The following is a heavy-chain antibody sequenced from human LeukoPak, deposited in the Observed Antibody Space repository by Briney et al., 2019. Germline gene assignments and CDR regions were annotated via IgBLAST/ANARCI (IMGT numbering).Heavy chain of an antibody. J-gene: IGHJ6*01. CDR1: GFVFSVYY. CDR2: IYSDGTT. V-gene: IGHV3-53*01. Sequence: PGGSLRLSCAVSGFVFSVYYMTWVRQAPGRGLEWVSVIYSDGTTYYSDSMKGRCTISRDNSQHSLYLHIHGLRAADTAVYYCSSAPPYYYDSRGYHYERGNYYYGMDVWGQGATVSVSS. D-gene: IGHD3-22*01. CDR3: SSAPPYYYDSRGYHYERGNYYYGMDV.